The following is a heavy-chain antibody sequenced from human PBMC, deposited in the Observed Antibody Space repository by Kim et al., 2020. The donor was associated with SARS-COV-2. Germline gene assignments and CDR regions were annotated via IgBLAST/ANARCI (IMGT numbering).Heavy chain of an antibody. J-gene: IGHJ5*02. V-gene: IGHV3-23*01. D-gene: IGHD3-10*01. CDR3: ATTIDYYGSGSPGGWFDP. Sequence: KGRLTISRDNSKNTLYLQMNRLRAEDTAVYYCATTIDYYGSGSPGGWFDPWGQGTLVTVSS.